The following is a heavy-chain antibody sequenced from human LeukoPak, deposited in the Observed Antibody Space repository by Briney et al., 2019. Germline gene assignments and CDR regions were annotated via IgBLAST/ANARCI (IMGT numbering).Heavy chain of an antibody. V-gene: IGHV1-8*01. CDR3: ARAPMGTAPLY. D-gene: IGHD5-18*01. Sequence: ASVKVSCKAPGYTFTNFDINWVRQAPGQGLEWMGWMNPVSGKAGSAQKFQGRVTLTRDTSINTAYMEVSSLTSDDTAFYYCARAPMGTAPLYWGQGTLVTVSS. J-gene: IGHJ4*02. CDR2: MNPVSGKA. CDR1: GYTFTNFD.